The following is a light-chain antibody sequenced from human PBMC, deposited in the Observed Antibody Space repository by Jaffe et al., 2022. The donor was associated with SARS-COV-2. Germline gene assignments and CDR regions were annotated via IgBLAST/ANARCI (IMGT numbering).Light chain of an antibody. CDR1: QSVSSSY. J-gene: IGKJ2*01. V-gene: IGKV3-20*01. Sequence: EIVLTQSPGTLSLSPGETATLSCRASQSVSSSYLAWYQQRPGQAPRLLIYGASSRATGIPDRFGGSGSGTDFTLTISRLEPEDFAVYYCQQYGSSPPNTFGQGTKLEIK. CDR2: GAS. CDR3: QQYGSSPPNT.